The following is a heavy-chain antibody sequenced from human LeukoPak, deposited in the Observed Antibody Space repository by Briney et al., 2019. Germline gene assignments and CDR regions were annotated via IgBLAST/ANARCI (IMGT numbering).Heavy chain of an antibody. CDR2: ISSSSSYI. CDR3: ARERRDDAFDI. Sequence: GGSLRLSCAAPGFTFSSYSMNWVRQAPGKGLEWVSSISSSSSYIYYADSVKGRFTISRDNAKNSLYLQMNSLRAEDTAVYYCARERRDDAFDIWGQGTMVTVSS. J-gene: IGHJ3*02. CDR1: GFTFSSYS. V-gene: IGHV3-21*01.